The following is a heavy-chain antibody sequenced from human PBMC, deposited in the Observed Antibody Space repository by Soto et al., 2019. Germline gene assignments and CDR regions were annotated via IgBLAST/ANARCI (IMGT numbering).Heavy chain of an antibody. CDR1: GFTFSSYG. CDR3: AKVGATRWYFDY. CDR2: IWYDGSNK. Sequence: GGSLRLSCAASGFTFSSYGMHWVRQAPGKGLEWVAVIWYDGSNKYYADSVKGRFTISRDNSKNTLYLQMNSLRVDDTAVYYCAKVGATRWYFDYWGQGTLVTVSS. D-gene: IGHD1-26*01. V-gene: IGHV3-30*02. J-gene: IGHJ4*02.